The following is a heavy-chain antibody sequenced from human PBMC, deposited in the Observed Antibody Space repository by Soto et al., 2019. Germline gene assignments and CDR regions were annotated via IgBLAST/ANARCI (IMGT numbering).Heavy chain of an antibody. CDR1: GGSISSSNW. CDR3: ARAFRRVNYYYYGMDV. D-gene: IGHD6-13*01. Sequence: SETLSLTCAVSGGSISSSNWWSWVRQPPGKGLEWIGEINHSGSTNYNPSLKSRVTISVDTSKNQFSLKLSSVTAADTAVYYCARAFRRVNYYYYGMDVWGQGTTVTVSS. V-gene: IGHV4-4*02. CDR2: INHSGST. J-gene: IGHJ6*02.